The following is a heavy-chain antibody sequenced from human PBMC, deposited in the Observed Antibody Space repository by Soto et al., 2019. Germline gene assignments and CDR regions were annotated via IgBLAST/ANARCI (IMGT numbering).Heavy chain of an antibody. CDR2: IIPSMGIS. V-gene: IGHV1-69*08. D-gene: IGHD3-22*01. J-gene: IGHJ5*02. CDR1: GGTFSTYT. Sequence: QVQLVQSGAEVKKPGSSVKVSCKASGGTFSTYTITWVRQAPGQGLEWMGRIIPSMGISNYAQKFQGRVTFTAAKSTGTAYMDLTRLRSDDTAVYYCAGDPDSHYNDSHASSYPWGQGTLVTVSS. CDR3: AGDPDSHYNDSHASSYP.